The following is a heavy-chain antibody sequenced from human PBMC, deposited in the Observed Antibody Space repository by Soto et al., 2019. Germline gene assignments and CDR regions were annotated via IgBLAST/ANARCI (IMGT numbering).Heavy chain of an antibody. CDR1: GYTFTSYG. V-gene: IGHV1-18*01. CDR3: ARVQIVGVPAAVVPPYYYYYMDV. J-gene: IGHJ6*03. CDR2: ISAYNGNT. Sequence: QVQLVQSGAEVKKPGASVKVSCKASGYTFTSYGISWVRQAPGQGLEWMGWISAYNGNTNYAQKLQGRVTMTTDTSTSTAYMELRSLRSDETAVYDCARVQIVGVPAAVVPPYYYYYMDVCGKGTTVTVS. D-gene: IGHD2-2*01.